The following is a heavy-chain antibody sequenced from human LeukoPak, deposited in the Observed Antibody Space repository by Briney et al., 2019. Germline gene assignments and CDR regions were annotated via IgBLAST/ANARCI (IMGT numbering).Heavy chain of an antibody. CDR3: ARLSSGWQSTDS. CDR2: IYYSGSS. D-gene: IGHD6-19*01. J-gene: IGHJ5*01. CDR1: GASLSSYY. Sequence: SETLSLTCTVSGASLSSYYWSWIRQPPGKGLEWIGYIYYSGSSNYNPSLKSRLSISVDTSKNQFSLKLSSVTAADTAVYYCARLSSGWQSTDSWGQGTLVTVSS. V-gene: IGHV4-59*08.